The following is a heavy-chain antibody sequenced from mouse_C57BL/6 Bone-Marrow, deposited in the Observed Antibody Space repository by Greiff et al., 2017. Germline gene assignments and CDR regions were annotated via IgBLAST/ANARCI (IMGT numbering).Heavy chain of an antibody. J-gene: IGHJ2*01. Sequence: QLKESGAELVKPGASVKISCKASGYAFSSYWMNWVKQRPGKGLEWIGQIYPGDGDTNYNGKFKGKATLTADKSSSTAYMQLSSLTSEDSAVYFCARFGGLRPFDYWGQGTTLTVSS. V-gene: IGHV1-80*01. CDR3: ARFGGLRPFDY. D-gene: IGHD2-4*01. CDR2: IYPGDGDT. CDR1: GYAFSSYW.